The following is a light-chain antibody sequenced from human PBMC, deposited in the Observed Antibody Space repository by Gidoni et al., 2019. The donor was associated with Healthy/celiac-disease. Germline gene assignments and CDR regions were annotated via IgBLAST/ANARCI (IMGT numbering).Light chain of an antibody. V-gene: IGKV1-33*01. CDR1: QDISNY. CDR3: QQYDNLPRT. J-gene: IGKJ1*01. Sequence: DIQITQSPSSLSASVGDRVTITCQASQDISNYLNWYQQKPGKAPKLLTYDASNLETGVPSRFSGRGSGTDFTYTNSSLQPEDIATYYCQQYDNLPRTYGPGTKVEIK. CDR2: DAS.